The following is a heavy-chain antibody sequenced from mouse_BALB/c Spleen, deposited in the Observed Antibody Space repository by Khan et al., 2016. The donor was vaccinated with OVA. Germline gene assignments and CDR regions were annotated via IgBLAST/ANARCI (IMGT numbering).Heavy chain of an antibody. D-gene: IGHD2-4*01. CDR3: VRRGYDYGRGALFAY. V-gene: IGHV2-2*02. CDR2: IWSAGST. Sequence: QVQLKQSGPGLVQPSQSLSITCTVSGFSLPNYSVHWVRQSPGKGLEWLGVIWSAGSTDYNEAFISRLTISKDNSRSQVFFKMNNLQPNDTAIYYCVRRGYDYGRGALFAYWGQGTLVTVSA. CDR1: GFSLPNYS. J-gene: IGHJ3*01.